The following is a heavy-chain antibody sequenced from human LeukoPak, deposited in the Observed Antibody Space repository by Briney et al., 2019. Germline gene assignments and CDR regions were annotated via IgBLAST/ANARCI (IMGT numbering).Heavy chain of an antibody. D-gene: IGHD2-21*01. V-gene: IGHV3-23*01. CDR3: AKTPRYCGGDCYDY. CDR1: GFTFSSYV. J-gene: IGHJ4*02. Sequence: GGSLRLSCAASGFTFSSYVMSWVRQAPGKGLEWVSAISGSGGSTYYADSVKGRFTISRDNSKNTLYLQMNGLRAEDTAVYYCAKTPRYCGGDCYDYWGQGTLVTVSS. CDR2: ISGSGGST.